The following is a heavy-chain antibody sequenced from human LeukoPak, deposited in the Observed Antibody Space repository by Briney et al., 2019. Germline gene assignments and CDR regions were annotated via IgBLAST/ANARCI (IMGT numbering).Heavy chain of an antibody. Sequence: SETLSLTCTVSGGSISSGSYYWSWIRQPAGKGLEWIGRIHTSGSTNYNPSLKSRVTMSVDTSKNQFSLRLSSVTAADTAVYYCARDRYYYDSSGSGLDYWGQGTLVTVSS. J-gene: IGHJ4*02. D-gene: IGHD3-22*01. CDR2: IHTSGST. CDR1: GGSISSGSYY. CDR3: ARDRYYYDSSGSGLDY. V-gene: IGHV4-61*02.